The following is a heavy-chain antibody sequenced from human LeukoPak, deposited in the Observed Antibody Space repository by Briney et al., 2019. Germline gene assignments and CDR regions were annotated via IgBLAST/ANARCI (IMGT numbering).Heavy chain of an antibody. J-gene: IGHJ4*02. CDR2: ISYDGSNK. V-gene: IGHV3-30-3*01. D-gene: IGHD3-22*01. CDR3: ARAYYYDSSGYFY. Sequence: GGSLRLSCAASGFTFSNYAMHWVRQAPGKGLEWVAVISYDGSNKYYADSVKGRFTISSDNSKNTLYLQMNSLRAEDTAVYYCARAYYYDSSGYFYWGQGTLVTVSS. CDR1: GFTFSNYA.